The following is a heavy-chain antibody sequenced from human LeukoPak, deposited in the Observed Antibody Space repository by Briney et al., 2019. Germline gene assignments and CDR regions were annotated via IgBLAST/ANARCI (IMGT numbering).Heavy chain of an antibody. D-gene: IGHD3-10*01. J-gene: IGHJ4*02. V-gene: IGHV3-21*01. CDR1: GFTFSSDS. CDR3: AVRFGELLDY. Sequence: PGGSLRLSCAASGFTFSSDSMNWVRQAPGKGLEWVSSISSSSSSIYYADSVKGRFTISRDNAKNSLYLQMNSLRAEDTAVYYCAVRFGELLDYWGQGTLVTVSS. CDR2: ISSSSSSI.